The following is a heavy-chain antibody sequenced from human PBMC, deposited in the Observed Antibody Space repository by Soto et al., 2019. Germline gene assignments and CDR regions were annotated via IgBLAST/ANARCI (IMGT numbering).Heavy chain of an antibody. Sequence: SETLSLTCAVSGGSISSSNWWSWVRQPPGQGLEWIGEIYHRGSTNYIPSLKSRVTISVDNSKNFFSLKLSSVTAADTSVYYCARAGLGERYCSGGSCYDAFDIWGQGTMVT. J-gene: IGHJ3*02. V-gene: IGHV4-4*02. CDR3: ARAGLGERYCSGGSCYDAFDI. CDR1: GGSISSSNW. CDR2: IYHRGST. D-gene: IGHD2-15*01.